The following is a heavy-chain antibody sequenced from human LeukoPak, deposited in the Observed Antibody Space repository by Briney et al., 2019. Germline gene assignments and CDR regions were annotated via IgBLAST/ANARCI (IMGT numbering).Heavy chain of an antibody. V-gene: IGHV4-59*08. CDR1: GGSISGYS. Sequence: SETLSLTCTVSGGSISGYSWSWIRQPPGRGLEWIGYFYYSGSTDYSPSLKSRVTISVDTSKNQFSLKLTSVTAADTAVYYCAKATQSAAGYFQHWGQGTLVTVSS. J-gene: IGHJ1*01. CDR2: FYYSGST. CDR3: AKATQSAAGYFQH. D-gene: IGHD6-13*01.